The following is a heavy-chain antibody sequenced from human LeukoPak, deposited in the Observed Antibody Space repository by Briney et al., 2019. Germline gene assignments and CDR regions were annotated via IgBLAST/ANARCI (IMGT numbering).Heavy chain of an antibody. CDR2: IYPGDSDT. CDR1: GYSINNYW. CDR3: ASIAGTDAFDI. D-gene: IGHD1-1*01. J-gene: IGHJ3*02. Sequence: GESLKISCKGSGYSINNYWIGWVRQMPGKGLEWMGIIYPGDSDTRYSPSFQGQVTISADKSISTAYLQWSSLKASDTAMYYCASIAGTDAFDIWGQGTMVTVSS. V-gene: IGHV5-51*01.